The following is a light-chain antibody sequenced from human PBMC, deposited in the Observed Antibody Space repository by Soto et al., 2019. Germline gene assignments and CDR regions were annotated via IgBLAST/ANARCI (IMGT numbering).Light chain of an antibody. J-gene: IGKJ1*01. CDR1: QSVSTN. Sequence: EIVMTQSPATLSVSPGERGTLSCRASQSVSTNLAWHQQKAGQAPRLLIYGASTRATGIPARFSGSGSGTEFTLTISSLQSEDLAVYYCQQYNNWPLTFGQGTKVDIK. CDR3: QQYNNWPLT. V-gene: IGKV3-15*01. CDR2: GAS.